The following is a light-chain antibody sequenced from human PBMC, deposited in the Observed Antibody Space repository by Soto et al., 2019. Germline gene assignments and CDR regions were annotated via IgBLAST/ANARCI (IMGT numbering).Light chain of an antibody. J-gene: IGLJ2*01. CDR2: EDT. CDR3: CSYAGITTYVI. V-gene: IGLV2-23*01. Sequence: QSVLTQPASLSGSPGQSITISCTGTNSDVGSYNLVSWYQQHPGRAPKLMIYEDTRRPSGVSNRFSGSKSGNTASLTISGLQAEDEADYYCCSYAGITTYVIFGGGTKLTVL. CDR1: NSDVGSYNL.